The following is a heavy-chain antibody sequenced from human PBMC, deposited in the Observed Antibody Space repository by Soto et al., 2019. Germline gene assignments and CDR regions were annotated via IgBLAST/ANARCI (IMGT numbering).Heavy chain of an antibody. D-gene: IGHD2-15*01. Sequence: SETLSLTCTVSGGSISSGGYYWSWIRQHPGKGLEWIGYIYYSGSTYYNPSLKSRVTISVDTSKNQFSLKLSSVTAADTAVYYCARGEYCSGGSCGYMDVWGKGTTVTVSS. CDR1: GGSISSGGYY. CDR2: IYYSGST. V-gene: IGHV4-31*03. J-gene: IGHJ6*03. CDR3: ARGEYCSGGSCGYMDV.